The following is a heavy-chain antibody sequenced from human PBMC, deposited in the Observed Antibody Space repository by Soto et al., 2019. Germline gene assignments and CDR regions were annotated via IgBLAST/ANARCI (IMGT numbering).Heavy chain of an antibody. V-gene: IGHV1-18*01. J-gene: IGHJ4*02. Sequence: QVQLVQSGAEVKKPGASVKVSCKASGYTFTSYGISWVRQAPGQGLEWMGWISAYNGNTNYAQRLQGRVTMTTDTATSAACKELRSPRSDDTAVYYCVRDGGSYALDYWGQGTLVTVSS. CDR2: ISAYNGNT. CDR1: GYTFTSYG. D-gene: IGHD1-26*01. CDR3: VRDGGSYALDY.